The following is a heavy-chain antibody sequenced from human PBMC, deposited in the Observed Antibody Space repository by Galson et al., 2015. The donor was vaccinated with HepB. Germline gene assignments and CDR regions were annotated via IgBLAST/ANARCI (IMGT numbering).Heavy chain of an antibody. Sequence: SLRLSCATSGFTFSNSGMHWVRQAPGKGLEWVAVIWSDGYKKYYADSVRGRFTISRDNSKNTVYLQTNSMRAEDTAVYYCAKDAYRSSYYFDYWGQGTLVTVSS. V-gene: IGHV3-33*06. CDR2: IWSDGYKK. CDR3: AKDAYRSSYYFDY. D-gene: IGHD6-6*01. J-gene: IGHJ4*02. CDR1: GFTFSNSG.